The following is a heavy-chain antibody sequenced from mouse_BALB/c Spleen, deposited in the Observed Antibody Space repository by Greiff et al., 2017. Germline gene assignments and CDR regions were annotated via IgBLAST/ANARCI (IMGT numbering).Heavy chain of an antibody. CDR3: ARGDGNYAYYFDY. CDR2: ISYSGST. Sequence: VQLKESGPGLVKPSQSLSLTCTVTGYSITSDYAWNWIRQFPGNKLEWMGYISYSGSTSYNPSLKSRISITRDTSKNQFFLQLNSVTTEDTATYYCARGDGNYAYYFDYWGQGTTLTVSS. V-gene: IGHV3-2*02. J-gene: IGHJ2*01. D-gene: IGHD2-1*01. CDR1: GYSITSDYA.